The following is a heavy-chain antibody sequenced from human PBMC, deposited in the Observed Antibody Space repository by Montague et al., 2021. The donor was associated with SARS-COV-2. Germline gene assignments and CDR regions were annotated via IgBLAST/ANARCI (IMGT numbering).Heavy chain of an antibody. Sequence: SLRLSCAASGFTFSDYYMSWLRQAPGKGLEWVAVISYDGSNKYYADSVKGRFTISRDNSKNTLYLQMNSLRAEDTAVYYCAREDQLLHDAFDIWGQGTMVTVSS. V-gene: IGHV3-30-3*01. CDR1: GFTFSDYY. D-gene: IGHD2-2*01. CDR3: AREDQLLHDAFDI. J-gene: IGHJ3*02. CDR2: ISYDGSNK.